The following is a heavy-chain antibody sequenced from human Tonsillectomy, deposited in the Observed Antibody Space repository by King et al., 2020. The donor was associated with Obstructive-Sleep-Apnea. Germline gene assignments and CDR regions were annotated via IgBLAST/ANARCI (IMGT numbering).Heavy chain of an antibody. CDR3: ARDLKIPHCPHGVCHSVYHAMDV. D-gene: IGHD5/OR15-5a*01. V-gene: IGHV1-69*01. CDR1: GGTLSNYA. J-gene: IGHJ6*02. CDR2: IIPVTGTA. Sequence: GQLVQSGAELRKPGSSVKVSCKTSGGTLSNYAISWMRQAPVQGLEWMGGIIPVTGTADYAKKFQGRLTITADEATSTAYMELSILTSEDTAVYDCARDLKIPHCPHGVCHSVYHAMDVWGQGTTVTVSS.